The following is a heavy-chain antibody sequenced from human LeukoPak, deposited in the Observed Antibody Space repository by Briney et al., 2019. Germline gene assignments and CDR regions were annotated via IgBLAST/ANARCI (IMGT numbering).Heavy chain of an antibody. CDR3: ARDLTGTTFRAFDI. CDR1: GGSISSYY. J-gene: IGHJ3*02. V-gene: IGHV4-59*01. Sequence: SETLSLTCTVSGGSISSYYWSWIRQPPGKGLEWIGYIYYSGSTNYNPSLKSRVTISVDTSKNQFSLKLSSVTAADTAVYYCARDLTGTTFRAFDIWGQGTMVTVSS. CDR2: IYYSGST. D-gene: IGHD1-7*01.